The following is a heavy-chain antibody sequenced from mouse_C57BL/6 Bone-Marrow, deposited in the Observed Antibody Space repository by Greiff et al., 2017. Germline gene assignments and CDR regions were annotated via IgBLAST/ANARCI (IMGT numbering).Heavy chain of an antibody. V-gene: IGHV3-6*01. CDR1: GYSITSGYY. CDR3: ARMATVREDY. CDR2: ISYDGSN. D-gene: IGHD1-1*01. Sequence: EESGPGLVKPSQSLSLTCSVTGYSITSGYYWNWIRQFPGNKLEWMGYISYDGSNNYNPSLKNRISITRDPSKNEFFLKLNSVTTEDTATYYCARMATVREDYWGQGTSVTGSS. J-gene: IGHJ4*01.